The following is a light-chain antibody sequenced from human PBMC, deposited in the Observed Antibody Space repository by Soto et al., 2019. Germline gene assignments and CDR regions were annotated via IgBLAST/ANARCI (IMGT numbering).Light chain of an antibody. J-gene: IGLJ2*01. CDR1: SSNIGAGYD. CDR3: QSYDSSRSFVV. Sequence: QSVLTQPPSVSGAPGQRVTISCTGSSSNIGAGYDVHWYQQLPGTAPKLLIYGNSNRPSGVPDRLSGSKSSTSASLAITGLQAEDEADYYCQSYDSSRSFVVFGGGTKLTVL. CDR2: GNS. V-gene: IGLV1-40*01.